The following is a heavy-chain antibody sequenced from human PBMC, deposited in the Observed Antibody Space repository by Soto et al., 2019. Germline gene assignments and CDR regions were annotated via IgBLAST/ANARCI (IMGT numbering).Heavy chain of an antibody. Sequence: GGSLRLSCAASGFTFSSYAMSWVRQAPGKGLEWVSAISGSGGSTYYADSVKGRFTISRDNSKNTLYLQMNSLRAEDTAVYYCAKDPEIFGVVITYYFDYWGQGTLVTVSS. D-gene: IGHD3-3*01. CDR2: ISGSGGST. J-gene: IGHJ4*02. CDR1: GFTFSSYA. V-gene: IGHV3-23*01. CDR3: AKDPEIFGVVITYYFDY.